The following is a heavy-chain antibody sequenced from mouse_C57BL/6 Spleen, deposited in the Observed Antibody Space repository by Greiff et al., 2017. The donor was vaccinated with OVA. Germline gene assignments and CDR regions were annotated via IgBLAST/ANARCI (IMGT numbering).Heavy chain of an antibody. CDR2: IYWDDDK. CDR3: ARRRTGTGWWYFDV. J-gene: IGHJ1*03. CDR1: GFSLSTSGMG. Sequence: VQLQQSGPGILQSSQTLSLTCSFSGFSLSTSGMGVSWIRQPSGKGLEWLAHIYWDDDKRYNPSLKSRLTISKDTSRNQVFLKITSVDTADTATYYCARRRTGTGWWYFDVWGTGTTVTVSS. V-gene: IGHV8-12*01. D-gene: IGHD4-1*01.